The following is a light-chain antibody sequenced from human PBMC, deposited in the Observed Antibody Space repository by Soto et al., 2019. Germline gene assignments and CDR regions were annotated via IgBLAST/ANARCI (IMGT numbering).Light chain of an antibody. CDR3: QQYNNWPPMYT. J-gene: IGKJ2*01. CDR1: QSVSSN. V-gene: IGKV3-15*01. Sequence: EIVMTQSPATLSVSPGERATLSCRARQSVSSNLAWYQQKPGQAPRLLIYGASTRATGISASFSGSGSGTEFTLTISSLQSEDFAVYYCQQYNNWPPMYTFGQGTKLEIK. CDR2: GAS.